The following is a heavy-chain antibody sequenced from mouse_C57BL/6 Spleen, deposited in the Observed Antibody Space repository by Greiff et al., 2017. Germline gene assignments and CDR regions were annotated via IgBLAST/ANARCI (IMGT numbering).Heavy chain of an antibody. Sequence: QVHVKQPGAELVRPGTSVKLSCKASGYTFTSYWMHWVKQRPGQGLEWIGVIDPSDSYTNYNQKFKGKATLTVDTSSSTAYMQLRSLTSEDSAVYYCARWPYGFDYWGQGTTLTVSS. CDR2: IDPSDSYT. D-gene: IGHD1-1*01. CDR1: GYTFTSYW. J-gene: IGHJ2*01. CDR3: ARWPYGFDY. V-gene: IGHV1-59*01.